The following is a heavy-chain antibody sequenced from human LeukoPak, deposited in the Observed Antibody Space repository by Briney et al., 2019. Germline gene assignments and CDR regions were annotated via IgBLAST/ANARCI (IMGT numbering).Heavy chain of an antibody. D-gene: IGHD3-3*01. CDR2: IYYSGST. V-gene: IGHV4-59*08. J-gene: IGHJ4*02. CDR1: GGSISSYY. Sequence: PSETLSLTCTVSGGSISSYYWSWIRQPPGKGLEWIGYIYYSGSTNYNPSLKSRVTISVDTSKKQFSLKLSSVTAADTAVYYCARHSYDFWSAYSLDYWGQGTLVTVSS. CDR3: ARHSYDFWSAYSLDY.